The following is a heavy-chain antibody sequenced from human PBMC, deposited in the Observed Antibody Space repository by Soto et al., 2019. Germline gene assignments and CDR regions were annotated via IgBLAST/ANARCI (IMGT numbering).Heavy chain of an antibody. CDR3: AKDFKVSGSHYGTLNYYYGMDV. J-gene: IGHJ6*02. CDR1: GFTFSTYG. CDR2: ISYDGYLK. V-gene: IGHV3-30*18. D-gene: IGHD3-10*01. Sequence: GGSLRLSRAASGFTFSTYGMQWVRQAPGKGLEWVAVISYDGYLKYYVDAVKGRFTVARDNSKNTLFLEMNSLRVEDTAVYFCAKDFKVSGSHYGTLNYYYGMDVWGQGTTVTVSS.